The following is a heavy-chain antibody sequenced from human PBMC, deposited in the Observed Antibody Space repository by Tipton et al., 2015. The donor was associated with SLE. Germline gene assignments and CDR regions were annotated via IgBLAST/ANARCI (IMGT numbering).Heavy chain of an antibody. J-gene: IGHJ4*02. V-gene: IGHV4-34*01. Sequence: GLVKPSETLSLTCAVYGGSFSGYYWSWIRQPPGKGLEWIGEINHSGSTNYNPSLKSRVTISVDTSKNQFSLKMNSVTAADTAVYYCARLWYYDDYRRFFDFWGQGTLVTVSS. D-gene: IGHD3-3*01. CDR1: GGSFSGYY. CDR2: INHSGST. CDR3: ARLWYYDDYRRFFDF.